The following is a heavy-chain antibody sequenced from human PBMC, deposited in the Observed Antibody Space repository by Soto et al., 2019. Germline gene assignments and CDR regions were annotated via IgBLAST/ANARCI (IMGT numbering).Heavy chain of an antibody. V-gene: IGHV5-51*01. CDR3: ARTGRCCSSTSCFPDYYYGMDV. Sequence: PGESLKISCKGSGYSFTSYWIGWVRQMPGKGLEWMGIIYPGDSDTRYSPSFQGQVTISADKSISTAYLQWSSLKASDTAMYYCARTGRCCSSTSCFPDYYYGMDVWGQGTTVTVSS. CDR2: IYPGDSDT. J-gene: IGHJ6*02. CDR1: GYSFTSYW. D-gene: IGHD2-2*01.